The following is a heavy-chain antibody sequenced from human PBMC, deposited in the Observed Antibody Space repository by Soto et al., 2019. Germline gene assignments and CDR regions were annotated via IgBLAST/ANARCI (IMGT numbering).Heavy chain of an antibody. Sequence: QVQLQQSGPGLVKPSQTLSLTCAISGDSVSNNRAAWNWIRQSPSRGLEWLGRTYYRSKWNNDYAASVKSRITINSDASKNQFSLQLNSVTPEDTAIYYCARDPPDFHSAFDSWGQGTLVTVSS. V-gene: IGHV6-1*01. CDR3: ARDPPDFHSAFDS. J-gene: IGHJ4*02. CDR2: TYYRSKWNN. D-gene: IGHD4-4*01. CDR1: GDSVSNNRAA.